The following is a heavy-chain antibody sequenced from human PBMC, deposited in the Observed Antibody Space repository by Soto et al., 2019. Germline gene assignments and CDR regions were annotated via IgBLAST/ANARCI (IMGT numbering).Heavy chain of an antibody. V-gene: IGHV3-74*03. CDR1: GLTFRSYW. D-gene: IGHD2-21*01. CDR3: VIAMQLLLLHS. CDR2: INTDGSVA. Sequence: EVQLVESGGGLVQPGESLRLSCAASGLTFRSYWMHWVRQAPGKGLVWVSRINTDGSVAMSVDSVKGRFTISRDNAKNTLYLPMISLRAEDTAVFFCVIAMQLLLLHSRGHGPLVTVSS. J-gene: IGHJ5*01.